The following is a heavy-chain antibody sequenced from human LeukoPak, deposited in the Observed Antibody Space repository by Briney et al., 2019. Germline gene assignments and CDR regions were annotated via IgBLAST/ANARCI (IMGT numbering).Heavy chain of an antibody. CDR3: AREESDILTGSPCFDY. Sequence: SETLSLTCTVSGGSISSRSSYWGWIRQPPGKGLEWIGSIYYSGSTYYNPSLKSRVTISVDTSKNQFSLRLSSVTAADTAVYYCAREESDILTGSPCFDYWGQGTLVTVSS. CDR1: GGSISSRSSY. D-gene: IGHD3-9*01. CDR2: IYYSGST. J-gene: IGHJ4*02. V-gene: IGHV4-39*07.